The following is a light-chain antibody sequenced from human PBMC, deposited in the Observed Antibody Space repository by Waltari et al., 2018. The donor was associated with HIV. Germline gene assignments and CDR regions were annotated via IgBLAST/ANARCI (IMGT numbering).Light chain of an antibody. CDR1: RPSFYNSDNPNY. V-gene: IGKV4-1*01. CDR3: QQYYTIPPT. Sequence: DIVMTQSPDSLAVCLRERATIHCTSLRPSFYNSDNPNYVDWYLQRPGQSPKVLIFCASTRAFGVSDRFSGSGSGTDFSLTLSSLQADDVSIYYCQQYYTIPPTFGGGTKVEI. J-gene: IGKJ4*01. CDR2: CAS.